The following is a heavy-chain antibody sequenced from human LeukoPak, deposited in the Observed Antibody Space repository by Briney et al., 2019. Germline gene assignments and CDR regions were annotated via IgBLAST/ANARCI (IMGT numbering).Heavy chain of an antibody. CDR2: INHSGST. CDR3: ARERSVITIFGVVREIFDY. D-gene: IGHD3-3*01. J-gene: IGHJ4*02. Sequence: SETLSLTRAVYGGSFSGYYWSWIRQPPGKGLEWIGEINHSGSTNYNPSLKSRVTISVDTSKNQFSLKLSSVTAADTAVYYCARERSVITIFGVVREIFDYWGQGILVTVSS. CDR1: GGSFSGYY. V-gene: IGHV4-34*01.